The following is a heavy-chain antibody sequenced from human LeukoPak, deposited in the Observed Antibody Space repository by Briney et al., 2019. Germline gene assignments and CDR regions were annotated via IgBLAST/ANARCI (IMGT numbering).Heavy chain of an antibody. CDR1: GFTFSSYA. CDR2: ISYDGSNK. V-gene: IGHV3-30-3*01. Sequence: GGSLRLSCAASGFTFSSYAMHWVRKAPGKGLEWVAVISYDGSNKYYADSVKGRFTISRDNSKNTLYLQMNSLRAEDTAVYYCARDRVTIFGVVIGYFDYWGQGTLVTVSS. CDR3: ARDRVTIFGVVIGYFDY. D-gene: IGHD3-3*01. J-gene: IGHJ4*02.